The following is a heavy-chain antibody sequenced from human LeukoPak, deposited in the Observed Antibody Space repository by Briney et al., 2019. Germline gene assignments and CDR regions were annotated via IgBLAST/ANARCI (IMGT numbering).Heavy chain of an antibody. D-gene: IGHD2-2*01. J-gene: IGHJ6*02. V-gene: IGHV1-2*02. CDR2: SNPNSGGT. Sequence: GASVKVSCKASGYTFTGYYMHGVRQPPGQGLEGVGWSNPNSGGTNYAQKFQGRVTMTRDTSISTAYMELSRLRSDDTAVYYCANLGYCSSTSCYYYYGMDVWGQGTTVTVSS. CDR3: ANLGYCSSTSCYYYYGMDV. CDR1: GYTFTGYY.